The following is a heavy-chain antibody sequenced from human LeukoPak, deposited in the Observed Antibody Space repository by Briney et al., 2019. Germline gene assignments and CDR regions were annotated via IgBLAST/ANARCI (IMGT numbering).Heavy chain of an antibody. CDR1: GYSFTNYW. CDR3: ARSVPPWLGDH. CDR2: IYPSDSDI. J-gene: IGHJ5*02. Sequence: GESLKISCKGSGYSFTNYWIGWVRQMPGKGLEWMGIIYPSDSDIRYSPSFQGQVTISADKSISTAYLQWRSLRSSDTAIYYCARSVPPWLGDHWGQGTLVTLSS. V-gene: IGHV5-51*01. D-gene: IGHD5-18*01.